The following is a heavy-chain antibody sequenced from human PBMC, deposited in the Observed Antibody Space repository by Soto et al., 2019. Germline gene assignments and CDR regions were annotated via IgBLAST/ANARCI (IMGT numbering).Heavy chain of an antibody. Sequence: ASVKVSCKASGYSFTDYHIHWVRQAPGQGLEWLGRMNPKSGGTSTAQKFQGWVTMTTDTSISTASMELTRLTSDDTAIYYCARGDSTDCSKGVCSFFYNHDMDVWG. J-gene: IGHJ6*02. CDR2: MNPKSGGT. V-gene: IGHV1-2*04. CDR1: GYSFTDYH. D-gene: IGHD2-8*01. CDR3: ARGDSTDCSKGVCSFFYNHDMDV.